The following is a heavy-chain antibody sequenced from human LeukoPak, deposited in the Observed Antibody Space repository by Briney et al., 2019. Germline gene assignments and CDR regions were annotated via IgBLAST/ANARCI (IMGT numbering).Heavy chain of an antibody. D-gene: IGHD5-12*01. CDR3: ARDSGYDLPPDY. J-gene: IGHJ4*02. Sequence: KSGGSLRLSCAASGFTFSSYSMNWVRQAPGKGLEWVSYISSSSSYIYYADSVKGRFTISRDNAKNSLYLQMNSLRAEDTAVYYCARDSGYDLPPDYWGQGTLVTVSS. CDR1: GFTFSSYS. V-gene: IGHV3-21*01. CDR2: ISSSSSYI.